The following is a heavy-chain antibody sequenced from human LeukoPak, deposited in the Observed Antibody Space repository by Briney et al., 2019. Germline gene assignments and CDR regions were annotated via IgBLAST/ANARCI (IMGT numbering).Heavy chain of an antibody. CDR1: GYTFTGYY. D-gene: IGHD3-22*01. Sequence: GASVKVSCKASGYTFTGYYMHWVRQAPGQGLEWMGRINPNSGGTNYAQKFQGRVTMTRDTSISTAYMELSRLRSDDTAVYYCARSPYYYDSSGYYYLFDYWGQGTLVTVSS. J-gene: IGHJ4*02. V-gene: IGHV1-2*06. CDR3: ARSPYYYDSSGYYYLFDY. CDR2: INPNSGGT.